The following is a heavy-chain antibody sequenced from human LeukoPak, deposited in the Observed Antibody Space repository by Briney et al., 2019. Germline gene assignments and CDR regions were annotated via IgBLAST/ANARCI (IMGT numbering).Heavy chain of an antibody. J-gene: IGHJ6*02. CDR2: ISYDGSNK. V-gene: IGHV3-30-3*01. CDR1: GFTFSSYA. Sequence: GGSLRLSCAASGFTFSSYAMHWVRQVPGKGLEWVAVISYDGSNKYYADSVKGRFTISRDNSKNTLYLQMNSLRAEDTAVYYCARGEYDFWGGYYLAEFYNYYGMDVWGQGTTVTVSS. D-gene: IGHD3-3*01. CDR3: ARGEYDFWGGYYLAEFYNYYGMDV.